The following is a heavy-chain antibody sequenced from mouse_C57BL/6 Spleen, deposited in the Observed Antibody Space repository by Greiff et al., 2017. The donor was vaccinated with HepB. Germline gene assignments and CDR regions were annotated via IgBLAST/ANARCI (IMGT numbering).Heavy chain of an antibody. CDR3: ARADDYSFAY. CDR1: GFTFSSYA. Sequence: EVKLQESGGGLVKPGGSLKLSCAASGFTFSSYAMSWVRQTPEKRLEWVATISDGGSYTYYPDNVKGRFTISRDNAKNNLYLQMSHLKSEDTAMYYCARADDYSFAYWGQGTLVTVSA. D-gene: IGHD2-4*01. J-gene: IGHJ3*01. V-gene: IGHV5-4*03. CDR2: ISDGGSYT.